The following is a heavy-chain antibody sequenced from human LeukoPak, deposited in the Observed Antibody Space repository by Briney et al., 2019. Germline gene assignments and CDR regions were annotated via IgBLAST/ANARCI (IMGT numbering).Heavy chain of an antibody. CDR1: GDTFNSYT. J-gene: IGHJ4*02. CDR2: IIPIFGTA. V-gene: IGHV1-69*05. Sequence: GASVKFSCKTSGDTFNSYTFSWVGQAPRQSLELMGRIIPIFGTANYAQKFQGRVTITTDESTSTAYMELSSLRSEDTAVYYCARVEKGGTVDYWGQGTLVTVSS. CDR3: ARVEKGGTVDY. D-gene: IGHD1-1*01.